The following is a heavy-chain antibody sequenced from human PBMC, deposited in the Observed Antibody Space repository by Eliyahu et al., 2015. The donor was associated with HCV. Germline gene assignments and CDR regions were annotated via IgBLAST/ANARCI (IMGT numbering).Heavy chain of an antibody. CDR2: ISWDGTDT. D-gene: IGHD5-24*01. J-gene: IGHJ3*01. Sequence: DVLLVXSGGVVVQPGGSLXLSCAASGLTLDDYIMHWVRXPPGKGLEWVSLISWDGTDTYYAESVKGRFTISRDNSKNSLYLQMTGLRSDDTALYYCVKDMVATIFDAGSFDVWGQGTMVTVPA. CDR1: GLTLDDYI. CDR3: VKDMVATIFDAGSFDV. V-gene: IGHV3-43*01.